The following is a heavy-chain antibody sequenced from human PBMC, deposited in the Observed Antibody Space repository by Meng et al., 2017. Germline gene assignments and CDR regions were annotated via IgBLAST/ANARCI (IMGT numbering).Heavy chain of an antibody. V-gene: IGHV4-38-2*02. Sequence: GSLRLSCTVSGYSISSGYYWGWIRQPPGKGLEWIGSIYHSGSTYYNPSLKSRVTISVDTSKNQFSLKLSSVTAADTAVYYCAREGLLSPRRSNDYWGQGTLVTVSS. D-gene: IGHD2-15*01. J-gene: IGHJ4*02. CDR3: AREGLLSPRRSNDY. CDR1: GYSISSGYY. CDR2: IYHSGST.